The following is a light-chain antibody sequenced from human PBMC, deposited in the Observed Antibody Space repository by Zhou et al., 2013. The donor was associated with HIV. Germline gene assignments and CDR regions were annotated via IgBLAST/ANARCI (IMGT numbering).Light chain of an antibody. J-gene: IGKJ1*01. V-gene: IGKV3-15*01. CDR1: QSVSSN. Sequence: IVMTQSPATVSVSPGERATLSCRASQSVSSNLAWYQQKPGQAPRLLIYAASARATAIPARFSGSGSGTEFTLTISSLQSEDFATYYCQQYYDYLWTFGHGTKV. CDR2: AAS. CDR3: QQYYDYLWT.